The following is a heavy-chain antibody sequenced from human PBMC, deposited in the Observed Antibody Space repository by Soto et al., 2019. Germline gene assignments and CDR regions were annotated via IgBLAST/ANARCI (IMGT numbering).Heavy chain of an antibody. CDR1: SYTFTSYG. CDR3: ARSSITIFGVVIMGAFDI. D-gene: IGHD3-3*01. V-gene: IGHV1-18*01. CDR2: ISAYNGNT. J-gene: IGHJ3*02. Sequence: ASVKVSCKASSYTFTSYGISWVRQAPGQGLEWMGWISAYNGNTNYAQKLQGRVTMTTDTSTSTAYMELRSLRSDDTAVYYCARSSITIFGVVIMGAFDIWGQGTMVTVSS.